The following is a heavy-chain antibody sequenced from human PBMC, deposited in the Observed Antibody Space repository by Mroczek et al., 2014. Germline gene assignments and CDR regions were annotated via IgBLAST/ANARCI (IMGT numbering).Heavy chain of an antibody. Sequence: QVQLVQSGGGVVQPGRSLRLSCAASGFTFSSYGMHWVRQAPGKGLEWVAVIWYDGSNKYYADSVKGRFTISRDNSKNTLYLQMNSLRAEDTAVYYCARDDKPYCSSTSCSGIDYWGQGTPGHRL. CDR1: GFTFSSYG. V-gene: IGHV3-33*01. J-gene: IGHJ4*02. D-gene: IGHD2-2*01. CDR3: ARDDKPYCSSTSCSGIDY. CDR2: IWYDGSNK.